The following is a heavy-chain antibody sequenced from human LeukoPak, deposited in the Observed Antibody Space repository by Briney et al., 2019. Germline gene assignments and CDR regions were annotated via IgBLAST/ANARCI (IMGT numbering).Heavy chain of an antibody. CDR3: ARLAFDSSGGGYFDY. CDR2: ISSSSSYI. V-gene: IGHV3-21*01. J-gene: IGHJ4*02. CDR1: GFTFSSYS. Sequence: GGSLRLSCAASGFTFSSYSMNWVRQAPGKGLEWVSSISSSSSYIYYADSVKGRFTISRDNAKNSLYLQMNSLRAEDTAVYYCARLAFDSSGGGYFDYWGQGTLVTVSS. D-gene: IGHD3-22*01.